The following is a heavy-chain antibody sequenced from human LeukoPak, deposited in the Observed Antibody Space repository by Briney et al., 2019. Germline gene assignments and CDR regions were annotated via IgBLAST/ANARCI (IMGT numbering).Heavy chain of an antibody. CDR3: ARVNHYGSGSYGLDY. CDR2: ISSSSSYI. V-gene: IGHV3-21*01. J-gene: IGHJ4*02. Sequence: PGGSLRLSCAASGFTFSSYSMNWVRQAPGKGLECVSSISSSSSYIYYADSVKGRFTISRDNAKNSLYLQMNSLRAEDTAVYYCARVNHYGSGSYGLDYWGQGTLLTVSS. CDR1: GFTFSSYS. D-gene: IGHD3-10*01.